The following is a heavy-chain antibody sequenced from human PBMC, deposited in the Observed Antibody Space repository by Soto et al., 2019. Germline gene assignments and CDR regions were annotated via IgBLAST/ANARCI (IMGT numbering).Heavy chain of an antibody. V-gene: IGHV3-21*01. Sequence: GGSLRLSCAASGFTFSSYSMNWVRQAPGKGLEWVSSISSSSSYIYYADSVKGRFTISRDNAKNSLYLQMNSLRAEDTAVYYCARGLKRGGYSGLPGYWGQGTLVTVSS. CDR2: ISSSSSYI. D-gene: IGHD5-12*01. CDR1: GFTFSSYS. J-gene: IGHJ4*02. CDR3: ARGLKRGGYSGLPGY.